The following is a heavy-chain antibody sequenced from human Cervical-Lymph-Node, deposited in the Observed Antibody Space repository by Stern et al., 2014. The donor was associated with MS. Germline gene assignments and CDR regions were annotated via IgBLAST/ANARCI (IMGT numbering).Heavy chain of an antibody. V-gene: IGHV1-46*03. CDR2: INPSGGST. J-gene: IGHJ4*02. CDR1: GYTFTSYY. D-gene: IGHD2-2*02. Sequence: VQLVESGAEVKKPGASVKVSCKASGYTFTSYYMHWVRQAPGQGLEWVGIINPSGGSTSYAQKLQGRVTMTRDTSTSTVYMELRSLRSEDTAVYYCASWSYTTDYWGQGTLVTVSS. CDR3: ASWSYTTDY.